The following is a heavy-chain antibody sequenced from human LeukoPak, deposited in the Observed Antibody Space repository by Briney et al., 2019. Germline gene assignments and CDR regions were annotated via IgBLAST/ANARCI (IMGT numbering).Heavy chain of an antibody. J-gene: IGHJ4*02. Sequence: PGGSLRLSCTASGFTFSGYGMHWVRQAPGKGLEWVAVISYDGSNKYYADSVKGRFTISRDNSKNTLYLQMNSLRAEDTAVYYCARGTYAVAGLFDYWGQGTLVTVSS. V-gene: IGHV3-30*19. CDR3: ARGTYAVAGLFDY. D-gene: IGHD6-19*01. CDR2: ISYDGSNK. CDR1: GFTFSGYG.